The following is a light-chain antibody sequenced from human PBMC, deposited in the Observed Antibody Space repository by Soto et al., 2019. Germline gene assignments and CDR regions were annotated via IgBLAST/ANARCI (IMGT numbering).Light chain of an antibody. V-gene: IGLV2-14*01. CDR2: DVR. J-gene: IGLJ1*01. CDR3: SSYTTISTYV. Sequence: QSVLTQPASVSGSPGQSITISCTGTSSDVGGYNYVSWYQQHPGKAPKLRIYDVRNRPSGVSNRFSGSKSVNTASLTISGLQAEDEADYYCSSYTTISTYVFGTGTKLTVL. CDR1: SSDVGGYNY.